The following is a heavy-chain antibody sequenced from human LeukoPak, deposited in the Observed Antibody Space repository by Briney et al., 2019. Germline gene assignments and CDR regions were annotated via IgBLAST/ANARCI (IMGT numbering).Heavy chain of an antibody. V-gene: IGHV5-51*01. CDR1: GYSFTSYW. CDR2: IYPGDSDT. Sequence: PGESLKISCKGSGYSFTSYWIGWVRQMPGKGLEWMGIIYPGDSDTRYSPSFQGQVTISADTSISTAYLQWGSLKAPDTAIYYCARRESSGWSFDYWGQGTLVTVSS. J-gene: IGHJ4*02. D-gene: IGHD6-19*01. CDR3: ARRESSGWSFDY.